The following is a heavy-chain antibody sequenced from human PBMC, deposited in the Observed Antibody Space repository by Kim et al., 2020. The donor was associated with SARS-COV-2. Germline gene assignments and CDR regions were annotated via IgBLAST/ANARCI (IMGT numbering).Heavy chain of an antibody. CDR2: ISSSSSYI. CDR3: ARDSHGVGATRGSFSFDY. CDR1: GFTFSSYS. V-gene: IGHV3-21*01. D-gene: IGHD1-26*01. J-gene: IGHJ4*02. Sequence: GGSLRLSCAASGFTFSSYSMNWVRQAPGKGLEWVSSISSSSSYIYYADSVKGRFTISRDNAKNSLYLQMNSLRAEDTAVYYCARDSHGVGATRGSFSFDYWGQGTLVTVSS.